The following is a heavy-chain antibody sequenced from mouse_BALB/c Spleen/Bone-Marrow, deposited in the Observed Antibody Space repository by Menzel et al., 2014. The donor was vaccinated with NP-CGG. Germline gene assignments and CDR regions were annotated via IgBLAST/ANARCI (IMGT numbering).Heavy chain of an antibody. CDR1: GYTFTTYT. V-gene: IGHV1-4*01. Sequence: QVQLQQSGAELARPGASVKMSCRASGYTFTTYTMHWVKQRPGQGLEWIGYINPSSGYTYYNQKFKDKATLTADRSSSAAYLQLSSLTPEDSAVYYCARVYGNYDAMDYWGQGTSVTVSS. CDR2: INPSSGYT. D-gene: IGHD2-1*01. CDR3: ARVYGNYDAMDY. J-gene: IGHJ4*01.